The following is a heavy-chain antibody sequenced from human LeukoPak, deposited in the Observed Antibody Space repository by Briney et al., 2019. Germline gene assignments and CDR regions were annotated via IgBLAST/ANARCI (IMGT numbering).Heavy chain of an antibody. CDR2: ISYDGSNK. Sequence: GRSRRLSCAASGFTFSSYGMHWVRQAPGKGLEWVAVISYDGSNKYYADSVKGRFTISRDNSKNTLYLQMNSLRAEDTAVYYCAIQAGDFDYWGQGTLVTVSS. CDR3: AIQAGDFDY. CDR1: GFTFSSYG. D-gene: IGHD4-17*01. J-gene: IGHJ4*02. V-gene: IGHV3-30*03.